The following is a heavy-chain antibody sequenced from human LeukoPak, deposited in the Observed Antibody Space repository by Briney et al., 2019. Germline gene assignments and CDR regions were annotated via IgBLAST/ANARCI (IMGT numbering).Heavy chain of an antibody. D-gene: IGHD5-12*01. CDR1: GGSISSYY. Sequence: NPSETLSLTCTVSGGSISSYYWSWIRQPAGKGLEWIGRIYTSGSTNYNPSLKSRVTMSVDTSKNQFSLKLSSVTAADTAVYYCASPNSGYVNDAFDIWGQGTMVTVSS. V-gene: IGHV4-4*07. CDR3: ASPNSGYVNDAFDI. CDR2: IYTSGST. J-gene: IGHJ3*02.